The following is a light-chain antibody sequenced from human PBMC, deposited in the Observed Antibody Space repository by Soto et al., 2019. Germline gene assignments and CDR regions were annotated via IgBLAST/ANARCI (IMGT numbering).Light chain of an antibody. Sequence: QSVLTQPPSASGSPGQSVTISCTGTSSDVGGYNYVSWYQQHPGKASKLMIYEVSQRPSGVPDRFSGSKSGNTASLTVSGLQAEDEADYYCNSYAGSNNVFGTGTKVTVL. CDR3: NSYAGSNNV. CDR1: SSDVGGYNY. J-gene: IGLJ1*01. V-gene: IGLV2-8*01. CDR2: EVS.